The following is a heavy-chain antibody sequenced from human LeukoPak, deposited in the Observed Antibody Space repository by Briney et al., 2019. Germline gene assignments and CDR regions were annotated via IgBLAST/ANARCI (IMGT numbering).Heavy chain of an antibody. CDR2: INPNSGGT. CDR3: ARDIVVVPAATIPLT. CDR1: GYTFTGYY. V-gene: IGHV1-2*02. J-gene: IGHJ5*02. Sequence: ASVKVSCKAPGYTFTGYYMHWVRQAPGQGLEWMGWINPNSGGTNYAQKFQGRVTMTRDTSISTAYMELSRLRSDDTAVYYCARDIVVVPAATIPLTWGQGTLVTVSS. D-gene: IGHD2-2*01.